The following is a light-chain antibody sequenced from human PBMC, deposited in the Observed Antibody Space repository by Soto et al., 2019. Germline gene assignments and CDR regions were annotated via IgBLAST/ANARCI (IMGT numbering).Light chain of an antibody. J-gene: IGKJ1*01. V-gene: IGKV3-15*01. Sequence: EIVMTPSPATLSVSPGERATLSCRASQSVSILLAWYQQKPGQAPRLLIYGASTRATGIPGRFSGSGSGTGFTLSISRLEPEDFAVYYCQHYDASQWTFRQGTKVDIK. CDR2: GAS. CDR3: QHYDASQWT. CDR1: QSVSIL.